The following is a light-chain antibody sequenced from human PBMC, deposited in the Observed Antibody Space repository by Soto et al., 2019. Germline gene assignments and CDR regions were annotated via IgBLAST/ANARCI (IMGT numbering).Light chain of an antibody. J-gene: IGKJ5*01. CDR3: MQGTHWPIT. V-gene: IGKV2-30*02. Sequence: EVVMSQSPLSLPVTLGQPASISCSYNHSLVHSDGIAYFSWYQQRPGRSPRRLIYKVSNRDSGVPARFSGSGSGTDFALKISRVEAEDVGVYYCMQGTHWPITFGQGTRLEIK. CDR1: HSLVHSDGIAY. CDR2: KVS.